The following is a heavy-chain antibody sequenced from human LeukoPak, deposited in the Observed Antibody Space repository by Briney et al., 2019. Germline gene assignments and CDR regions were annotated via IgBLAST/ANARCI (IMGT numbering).Heavy chain of an antibody. D-gene: IGHD2-21*01. Sequence: GGSLRLSCVTSGFNFSDSRMTWVRQAPGKGLQWVANVNRDGTEKHFLDSVEGRFTISRDNAKKSLYLQMSSLRPQDTAVYFCVRGDWFFESWGQGTLVTVSS. CDR1: GFNFSDSR. J-gene: IGHJ4*02. V-gene: IGHV3-7*04. CDR3: VRGDWFFES. CDR2: VNRDGTEK.